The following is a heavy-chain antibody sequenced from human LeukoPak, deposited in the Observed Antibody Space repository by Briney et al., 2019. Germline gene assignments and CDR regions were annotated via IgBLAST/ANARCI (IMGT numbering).Heavy chain of an antibody. D-gene: IGHD5-18*01. CDR3: ASSWHTAMATDY. CDR1: GFNFITYT. CDR2: ISSSSSYI. V-gene: IGHV3-21*01. J-gene: IGHJ4*02. Sequence: SGGSLRLSCAASGFNFITYTINWVRQAPGKGLEWVSSISSSSSYIYYADSVKGRFTISRDNAKNSLYLQMNSLRAEDTAVYYCASSWHTAMATDYWGQGTLVTVSS.